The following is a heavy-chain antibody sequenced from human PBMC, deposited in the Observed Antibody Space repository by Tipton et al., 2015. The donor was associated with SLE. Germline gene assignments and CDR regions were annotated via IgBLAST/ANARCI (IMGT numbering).Heavy chain of an antibody. CDR1: GGSFSGYY. Sequence: TLSLTCAVYGGSFSGYYWSWIRQPPGKGLEWIGEINHSGSTNYNPSLKSRVTISVDTSKNQFSLKLSSVTAADTAVYYCARGSHGYSSSWGQGTLVTVSS. V-gene: IGHV4-34*01. J-gene: IGHJ4*02. D-gene: IGHD6-13*01. CDR2: INHSGST. CDR3: ARGSHGYSSS.